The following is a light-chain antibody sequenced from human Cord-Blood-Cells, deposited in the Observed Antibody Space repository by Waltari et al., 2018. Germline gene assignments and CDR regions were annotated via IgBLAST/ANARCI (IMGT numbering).Light chain of an antibody. CDR2: EGS. CDR1: SSDVGSYNL. Sequence: QSALTQPASVSGSPGQSITISCTGTSSDVGSYNLVSWYQQHPGKAPKLMIYEGSKRPLGVSNGFVGSKSGNMASLTISGLQAEDEADYYCCSYAGSSTWVFGGGTKLTVL. J-gene: IGLJ3*02. CDR3: CSYAGSSTWV. V-gene: IGLV2-23*01.